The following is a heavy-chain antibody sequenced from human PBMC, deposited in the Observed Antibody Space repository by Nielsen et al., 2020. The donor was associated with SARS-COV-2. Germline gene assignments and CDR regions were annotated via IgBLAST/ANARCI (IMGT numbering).Heavy chain of an antibody. Sequence: GESLKISCAASGFSFSDSGMHWVRQASGKGLEWVGRIRSKANIYATAYAASVKGRFTISRDDSKNTAYLQMNSLRTEDTAIYHCTRVNPISGSWFDAFDIWGQGTLVTVSS. J-gene: IGHJ3*02. CDR2: IRSKANIYAT. D-gene: IGHD6-13*01. V-gene: IGHV3-73*01. CDR3: TRVNPISGSWFDAFDI. CDR1: GFSFSDSG.